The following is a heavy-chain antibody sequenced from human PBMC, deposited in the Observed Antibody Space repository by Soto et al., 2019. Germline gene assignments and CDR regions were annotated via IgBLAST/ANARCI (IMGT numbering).Heavy chain of an antibody. Sequence: ASVKVSCKASGYTFTGYYMHWVRQAPGQGLEWMGWINPNSGGTNYAQKFQGWVTMTRDTSISTAYMELSRLRSDDTAVYYCARDQGIAVACTAEYYYYYYRMAVWGQGTTVTVSS. CDR2: INPNSGGT. D-gene: IGHD6-19*01. V-gene: IGHV1-2*04. CDR3: ARDQGIAVACTAEYYYYYYRMAV. J-gene: IGHJ6*02. CDR1: GYTFTGYY.